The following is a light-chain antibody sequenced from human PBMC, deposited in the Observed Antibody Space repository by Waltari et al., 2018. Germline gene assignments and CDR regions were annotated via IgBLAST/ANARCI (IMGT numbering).Light chain of an antibody. V-gene: IGKV1-5*03. Sequence: IQMTQSPSTLSASVGDRVTITCRASQSIDIWLAWYQQKPRKAPKLLISKAYNLEREAPSRFSCSVSGTEFTLTISSLQPDDSATFYCQHYSHYPPTFGGGTKVEIK. CDR1: QSIDIW. J-gene: IGKJ4*01. CDR2: KAY. CDR3: QHYSHYPPT.